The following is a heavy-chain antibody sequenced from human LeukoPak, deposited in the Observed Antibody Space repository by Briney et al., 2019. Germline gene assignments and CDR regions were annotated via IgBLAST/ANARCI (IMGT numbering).Heavy chain of an antibody. CDR2: INPYSGDT. J-gene: IGHJ6*02. V-gene: IGHV1-2*02. D-gene: IGHD2-2*01. Sequence: ASMKVSCKASGYSFTDYYMHWVRQAPGQGLEWMVWINPYSGDTNFAQKFQGRVTMTRDTSISTAYMELSRLRSDDTAVFYCARVGGYCTTTSCSYGMDVWGQGTTVTVSS. CDR3: ARVGGYCTTTSCSYGMDV. CDR1: GYSFTDYY.